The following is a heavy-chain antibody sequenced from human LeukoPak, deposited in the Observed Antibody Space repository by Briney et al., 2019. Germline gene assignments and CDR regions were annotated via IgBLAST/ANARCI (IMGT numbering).Heavy chain of an antibody. CDR1: GGSISSYY. J-gene: IGHJ3*02. CDR2: IYYSGST. V-gene: IGHV4-59*01. D-gene: IGHD1-14*01. CDR3: AREGEPAEDAFDI. Sequence: SETLSLTCTVSGGSISSYYWSWIRQPPGKGLEWIGYIYYSGSTNYNPSLKSRATISVDTSKNQFSLKLSSVTAADTAVYYCAREGEPAEDAFDIWGQGTMVTVSS.